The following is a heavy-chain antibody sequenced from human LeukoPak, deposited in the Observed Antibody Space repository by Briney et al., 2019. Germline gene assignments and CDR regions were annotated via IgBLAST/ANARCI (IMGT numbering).Heavy chain of an antibody. V-gene: IGHV4-59*01. D-gene: IGHD2-15*01. Sequence: SETLSLTCTVSGGSINSYNWNWIRQPPGKGLEWIGYIYYSGSTNYNPSLRSRVTISVDTSKNQFSLKLSSVTAADTAVYYCARGYCSGGSCYSYYYYNYMDVWGKGTTVTVSS. CDR2: IYYSGST. CDR3: ARGYCSGGSCYSYYYYNYMDV. J-gene: IGHJ6*03. CDR1: GGSINSYN.